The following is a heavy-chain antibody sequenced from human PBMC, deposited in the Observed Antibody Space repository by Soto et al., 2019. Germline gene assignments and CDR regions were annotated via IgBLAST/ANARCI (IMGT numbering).Heavy chain of an antibody. V-gene: IGHV3-74*01. CDR1: GFTFSSYW. D-gene: IGHD5-12*01. CDR3: ASTGGIKWLRPIDY. Sequence: EVQLVESGGGLVQPGGSLRLYCAASGFTFSSYWMHCVRQAPVKGLVWVSRINSDGSSTSYADSVKGRFTISRDNAKNTLYLQMTSLRAEDTAVYYCASTGGIKWLRPIDYWGQGTLVTVSS. CDR2: INSDGSST. J-gene: IGHJ4*02.